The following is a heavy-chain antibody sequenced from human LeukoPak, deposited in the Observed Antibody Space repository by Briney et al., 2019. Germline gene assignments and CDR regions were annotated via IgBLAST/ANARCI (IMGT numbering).Heavy chain of an antibody. V-gene: IGHV1-18*01. D-gene: IGHD2-21*02. CDR3: ARDLGVVTAYDAFDI. J-gene: IGHJ3*02. CDR2: ISAYNGNT. CDR1: GYTFTSYG. Sequence: ASVKVSCKASGYTFTSYGISWVRQAPGQGLEWMGWISAYNGNTNYAQKLQGTVTMTTDTSTSTAYMELRSLRSDDTAVYYCARDLGVVTAYDAFDIWGQGTMVTVSS.